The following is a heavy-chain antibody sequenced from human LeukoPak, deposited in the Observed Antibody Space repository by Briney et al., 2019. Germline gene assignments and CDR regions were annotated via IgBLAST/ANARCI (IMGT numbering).Heavy chain of an antibody. CDR1: GGSISSYY. J-gene: IGHJ4*02. CDR2: IYTSGST. V-gene: IGHV4-4*07. CDR3: ARGEYYYDSSGYYPFDY. Sequence: PSETLSLTCTVSGGSISSYYWSWLRQPAGKGLEWIGRIYTSGSTNYNPSLKSRVTMSVDTSKNQFSLKLSSVTAADTAVYYCARGEYYYDSSGYYPFDYWGQGTLVTVSS. D-gene: IGHD3-22*01.